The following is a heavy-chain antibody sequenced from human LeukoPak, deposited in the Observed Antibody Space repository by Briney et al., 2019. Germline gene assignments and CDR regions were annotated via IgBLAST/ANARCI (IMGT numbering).Heavy chain of an antibody. Sequence: GGSLRLSCVASGFTFSSYWMSWVRQAPGKGLEWVANINQDGSEKNYVDSVKGRFTISRDNTKTSFYLQMNGLRAEDTAMYYCARSLWPEDYWGQGTLVTVSS. J-gene: IGHJ4*02. D-gene: IGHD5-18*01. V-gene: IGHV3-7*01. CDR3: ARSLWPEDY. CDR1: GFTFSSYW. CDR2: INQDGSEK.